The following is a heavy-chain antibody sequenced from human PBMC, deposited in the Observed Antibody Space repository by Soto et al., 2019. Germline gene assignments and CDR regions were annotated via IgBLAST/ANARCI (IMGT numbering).Heavy chain of an antibody. CDR1: GGSMNTYH. Sequence: SETLSVTCTVSGGSMNTYHWGWFRQPPGKGLEWIGYIYYSGTTTYSPSLKSRVTIAVDTSKNQFSLKLSSVTAADTAVYYCARRYGSCFDYWGQGTLVTVSS. D-gene: IGHD5-18*01. CDR3: ARRYGSCFDY. V-gene: IGHV4-59*08. CDR2: IYYSGTT. J-gene: IGHJ4*02.